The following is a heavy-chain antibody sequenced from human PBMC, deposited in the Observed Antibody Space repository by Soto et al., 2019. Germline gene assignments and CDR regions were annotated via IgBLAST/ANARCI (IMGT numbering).Heavy chain of an antibody. J-gene: IGHJ6*03. D-gene: IGHD2-2*01. Sequence: ASVTVSCKASGYTFTGYYMHWVRQAPGQGLEWMGWINPNSGGTNYAQKFQGWVTMTRDTSNSTAYMELSRLRSDDTAVYYCARGDIVVVPAAMHDYYYMDVSGKGTTVTVSS. CDR2: INPNSGGT. V-gene: IGHV1-2*04. CDR1: GYTFTGYY. CDR3: ARGDIVVVPAAMHDYYYMDV.